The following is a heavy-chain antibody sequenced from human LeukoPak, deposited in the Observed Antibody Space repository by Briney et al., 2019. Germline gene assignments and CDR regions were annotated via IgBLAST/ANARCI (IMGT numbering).Heavy chain of an antibody. Sequence: GASVKVSCKASGYTFTGYYMHWVRQAPGQGLEWMRGINPNSGGTNYAQKFQGRVTMTRDTSISTAYMELSRLRSDDTAVYYCARGDIVVVPASLWFDPWGQGTLVTVSS. V-gene: IGHV1-2*02. D-gene: IGHD2-2*01. J-gene: IGHJ5*02. CDR1: GYTFTGYY. CDR3: ARGDIVVVPASLWFDP. CDR2: INPNSGGT.